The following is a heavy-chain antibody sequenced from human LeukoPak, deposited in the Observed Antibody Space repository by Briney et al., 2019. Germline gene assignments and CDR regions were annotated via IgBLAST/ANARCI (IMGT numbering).Heavy chain of an antibody. CDR1: GGSISSYY. V-gene: IGHV3-23*01. CDR2: ISGSGGST. Sequence: PSETLSLTCTVSGGSISSYYWSWVRQAPGKGLEWVSAISGSGGSTYYADSVKGRFTISRDNSKNTLYLQMNSLRAEDTAVYYCAKPRSTSCYFDYWGQGTLVTVSS. CDR3: AKPRSTSCYFDY. J-gene: IGHJ4*02. D-gene: IGHD2-2*01.